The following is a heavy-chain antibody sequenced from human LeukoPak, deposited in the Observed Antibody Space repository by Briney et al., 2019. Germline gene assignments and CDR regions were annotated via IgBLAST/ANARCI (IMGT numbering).Heavy chain of an antibody. J-gene: IGHJ4*02. CDR3: ARGTYSSSWSFDY. CDR1: GFIFSNFA. V-gene: IGHV3-53*01. D-gene: IGHD6-13*01. CDR2: IYSGGST. Sequence: GGSLRLSCAASGFIFSNFAMSWVRQAPGKGLEWVSVIYSGGSTYYADSVKGRFTISRDNSKNTLYLQMNSLRAEDTAVYYCARGTYSSSWSFDYWGQGTLVTVSS.